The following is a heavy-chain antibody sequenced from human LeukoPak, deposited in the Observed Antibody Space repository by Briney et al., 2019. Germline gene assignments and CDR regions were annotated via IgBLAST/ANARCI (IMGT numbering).Heavy chain of an antibody. CDR3: ALRRGGCSGGTCYQYFDY. CDR2: ISSSSTTT. J-gene: IGHJ4*02. CDR1: GFTFGSYS. D-gene: IGHD2-15*01. Sequence: PGGSLRLSCAASGFTFGSYSINWVRQAPGKGLEWVSYISSSSTTTYYADSVKGRFTISRDNAKNSLYLQMDSLGAEDTAVYYCALRRGGCSGGTCYQYFDYWGQGTLVTVSS. V-gene: IGHV3-48*04.